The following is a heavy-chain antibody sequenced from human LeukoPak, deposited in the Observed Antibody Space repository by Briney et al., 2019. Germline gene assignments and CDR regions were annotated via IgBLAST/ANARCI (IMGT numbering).Heavy chain of an antibody. Sequence: ASVKVSCKASGYTFTSYYMHWVRQAPGQGLEWMGIINPSGGSTSYARKFQGRVTMTRDMSTSTVYMELSSLRSEDTAVYYCARAGIVVPAAIPPERSWFDPWGQGTLVTVSS. CDR3: ARAGIVVPAAIPPERSWFDP. V-gene: IGHV1-46*01. J-gene: IGHJ5*02. D-gene: IGHD2-2*02. CDR2: INPSGGST. CDR1: GYTFTSYY.